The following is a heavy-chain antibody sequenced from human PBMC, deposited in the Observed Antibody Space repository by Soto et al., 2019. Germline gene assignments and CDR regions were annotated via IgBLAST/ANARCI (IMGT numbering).Heavy chain of an antibody. D-gene: IGHD4-4*01. CDR1: GFTFSSYA. Sequence: EVQMLESGGGLVQPGGYLRLSCAASGFTFSSYAMSWVRQAPGKGLEWVSAIRGSGGSTYYADSVKGRFTISRDNSKNTLYLQMNSLRAEDTAVYYCAKAKRLQWRDYWCQGTLVTVSS. J-gene: IGHJ4*02. CDR2: IRGSGGST. V-gene: IGHV3-23*01. CDR3: AKAKRLQWRDY.